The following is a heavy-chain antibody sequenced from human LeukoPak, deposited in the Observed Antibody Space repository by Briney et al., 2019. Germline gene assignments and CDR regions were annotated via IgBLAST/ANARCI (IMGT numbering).Heavy chain of an antibody. CDR3: ARVWFGELFHYYYGMDV. V-gene: IGHV3-7*01. CDR2: IKQDGSEK. CDR1: GFTFSSYA. J-gene: IGHJ6*02. Sequence: GSLRLSCVASGFTFSSYAMSWVRQAPGKGLEWVANIKQDGSEKYYVDSVKGRFTISRDNAKNSLYLQMNSLRAEDTAVYYCARVWFGELFHYYYGMDVWGQGTTVTVSS. D-gene: IGHD3-10*01.